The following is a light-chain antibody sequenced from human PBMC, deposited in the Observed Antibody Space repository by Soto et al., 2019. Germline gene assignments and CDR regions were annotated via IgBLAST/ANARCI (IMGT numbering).Light chain of an antibody. CDR2: GAS. V-gene: IGKV3-15*01. CDR1: QSVSNN. Sequence: EIVMTQSPATLSVSPGESATLSCRASQSVSNNLAWYQQKPGQAPRLLIYGASTRATGFPARFSGSGSGTEFTLTLSSLQSEDFAVYFCQQYNNWPPTWTFGQGTKVEIK. J-gene: IGKJ1*01. CDR3: QQYNNWPPTWT.